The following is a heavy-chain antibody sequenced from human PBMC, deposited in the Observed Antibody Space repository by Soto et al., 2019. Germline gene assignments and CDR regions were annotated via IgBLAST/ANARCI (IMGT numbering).Heavy chain of an antibody. CDR2: IWYDGSNK. V-gene: IGHV3-33*01. J-gene: IGHJ5*02. Sequence: PGGSLRLSCAASGFTFSSYGMHWVRQAPGKGLEWVAVIWYDGSNKYHADSVKGRFTISRDNSKNTLYLQMNSLRAEDTAVYYCVRGSQLWLLSWFDPWGQGTLVTVSS. CDR3: VRGSQLWLLSWFDP. D-gene: IGHD5-18*01. CDR1: GFTFSSYG.